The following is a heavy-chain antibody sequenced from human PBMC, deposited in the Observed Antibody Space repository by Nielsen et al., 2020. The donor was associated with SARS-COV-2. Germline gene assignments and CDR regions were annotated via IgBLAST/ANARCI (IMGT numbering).Heavy chain of an antibody. CDR2: IYQSGST. J-gene: IGHJ4*02. Sequence: SETLSLTCTVSGGSVSNGDYYWSWIRQPPGKGLEWITYIYQSGSTYYNPSLKSRLSVSVDTSKNQFSLRLSSVTAADTAMYYCARNKDGRYFDWLYWGQGTLVTVSS. CDR1: GGSVSNGDYY. D-gene: IGHD3-9*01. V-gene: IGHV4-30-4*01. CDR3: ARNKDGRYFDWLY.